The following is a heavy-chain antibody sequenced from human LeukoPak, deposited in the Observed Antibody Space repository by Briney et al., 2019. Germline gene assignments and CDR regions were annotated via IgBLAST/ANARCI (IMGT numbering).Heavy chain of an antibody. V-gene: IGHV1-2*02. J-gene: IGHJ4*02. D-gene: IGHD3-22*01. CDR2: INANSGGT. CDR1: GYTFTGYY. CDR3: AREGCYDWSGYYLGY. Sequence: RGSVKVSCKASGYTFTGYYMHWVRQAPGKGLEWMGWINANSGGTNYAQRSQGRATMTRNTSISTAYMALSRLRSDETAGECLAREGCYDWSGYYLGYWGRETLVTVSS.